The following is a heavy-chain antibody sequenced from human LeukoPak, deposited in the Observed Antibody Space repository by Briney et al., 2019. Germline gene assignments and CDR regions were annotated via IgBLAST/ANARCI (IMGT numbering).Heavy chain of an antibody. J-gene: IGHJ5*02. Sequence: PGGSLRLSCAASGFTFSSYGMSWVRQAPGKGLEWVSAISGSGGSTYYADSVKGRFTISRDNSKNTLYLQMNSLRAEDTAVYYCAKDLAPYYYGSGSYLNNWFDPWGQGTLVTVSS. CDR1: GFTFSSYG. CDR2: ISGSGGST. CDR3: AKDLAPYYYGSGSYLNNWFDP. D-gene: IGHD3-10*01. V-gene: IGHV3-23*01.